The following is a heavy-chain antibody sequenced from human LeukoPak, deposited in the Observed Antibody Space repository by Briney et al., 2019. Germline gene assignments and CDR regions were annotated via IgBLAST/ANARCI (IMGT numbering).Heavy chain of an antibody. V-gene: IGHV1-2*06. CDR3: ARDRKGDYDAADY. CDR1: GYTFTSYG. Sequence: GASVKVSCKASGYTFTSYGISWVRQAPGQGLEWMGRINPDSGGTNDVQKFQGRVTMTRDTSISTVYMELSSLRSDDTAVYYCARDRKGDYDAADYWGQGTLVTVSS. D-gene: IGHD4-17*01. CDR2: INPDSGGT. J-gene: IGHJ4*02.